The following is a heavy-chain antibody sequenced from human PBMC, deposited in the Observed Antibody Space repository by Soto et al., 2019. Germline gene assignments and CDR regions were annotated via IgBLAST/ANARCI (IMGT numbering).Heavy chain of an antibody. J-gene: IGHJ4*02. CDR1: GGSFSGYY. D-gene: IGHD6-19*01. Sequence: PSETLSLTCAVYGGSFSGYYWSWIRQPPGKGLEWIGEINHSGSTNYNPSLKSRVTISVDKSKNQFSLKLSSVTAADTAVYYCARDKSGWYYFDYWGQGTLVTVSS. V-gene: IGHV4-34*01. CDR2: INHSGST. CDR3: ARDKSGWYYFDY.